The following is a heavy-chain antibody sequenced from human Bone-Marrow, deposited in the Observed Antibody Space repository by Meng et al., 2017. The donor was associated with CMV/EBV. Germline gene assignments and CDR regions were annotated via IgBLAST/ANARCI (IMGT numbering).Heavy chain of an antibody. V-gene: IGHV6-1*01. J-gene: IGHJ4*02. D-gene: IGHD3-3*01. CDR2: TYYRSKWYN. CDR3: ARDGGAITIFGVVIFYFDY. CDR1: GDSVSSNSAA. Sequence: SQTLSLTCAISGDSVSSNSAAWNWIRQSPSRGLEWLGRTYYRSKWYNDYAVSVKSRITINPDTSKNQFSLQLNSVTPEDTAVYYCARDGGAITIFGVVIFYFDYWGQGALVTFSS.